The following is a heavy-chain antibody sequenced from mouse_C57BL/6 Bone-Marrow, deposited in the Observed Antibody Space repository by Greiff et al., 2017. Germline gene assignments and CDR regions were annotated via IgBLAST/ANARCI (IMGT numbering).Heavy chain of an antibody. CDR1: GFNIKNTY. J-gene: IGHJ1*03. Sequence: EVQLQQSVAELVRPGASVKLSCTASGFNIKNTYMHWVKQRPEQGLEWIGRIDPANGNTKYAPKFQGKATITADTSSNTAYLQLSSLTSEDTAIYYGARRGDYDAFPWYFDVWGTGTTVTVSS. CDR3: ARRGDYDAFPWYFDV. D-gene: IGHD2-4*01. V-gene: IGHV14-3*01. CDR2: IDPANGNT.